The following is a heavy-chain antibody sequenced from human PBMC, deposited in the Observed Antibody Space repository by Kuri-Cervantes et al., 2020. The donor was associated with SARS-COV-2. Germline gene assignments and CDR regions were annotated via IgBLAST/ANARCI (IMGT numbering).Heavy chain of an antibody. V-gene: IGHV3-7*01. CDR3: ARDRGIVVVPAAIWFDH. CDR1: GFTFSSYW. D-gene: IGHD2-2*01. Sequence: GESLKISCAASGFTFSSYWMSWVRQAPGKGLEWVANIKQDGSEKYYVDSVKGRFTISRDNAKNSLYLQMNSLRAEDTAVYYCARDRGIVVVPAAIWFDHWGQGTLVTVSS. CDR2: IKQDGSEK. J-gene: IGHJ5*02.